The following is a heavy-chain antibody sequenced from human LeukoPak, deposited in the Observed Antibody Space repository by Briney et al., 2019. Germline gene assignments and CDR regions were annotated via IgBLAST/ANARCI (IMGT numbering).Heavy chain of an antibody. CDR2: INPSGST. Sequence: PSETLSPTCNVSGGSMNTYYWTWIRQPAGKGLEWIGRINPSGSTNYNPSLKSRVTMSVDTSKNQFSLNLTSVTAADTAVYYCVRDPPSRQFDPWGQGTLVTVSS. J-gene: IGHJ5*02. CDR1: GGSMNTYY. CDR3: VRDPPSRQFDP. V-gene: IGHV4-4*07.